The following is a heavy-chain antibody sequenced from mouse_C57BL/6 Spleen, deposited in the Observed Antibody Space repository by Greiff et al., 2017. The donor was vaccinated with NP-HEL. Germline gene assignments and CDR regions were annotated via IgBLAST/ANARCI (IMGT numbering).Heavy chain of an antibody. CDR3: DRQDLIYYGYVAY. Sequence: VQLQESGAELVKPGASVKMSCKASGYTFTSYWITWVKQRPGQGLEWIGDIYPGSGSTNYNEKFKSKATLTVDTSSSTAYMPLSSLTSEDSAVYYCDRQDLIYYGYVAYWGQGTLVTVSA. J-gene: IGHJ3*01. CDR1: GYTFTSYW. CDR2: IYPGSGST. D-gene: IGHD2-2*01. V-gene: IGHV1-55*01.